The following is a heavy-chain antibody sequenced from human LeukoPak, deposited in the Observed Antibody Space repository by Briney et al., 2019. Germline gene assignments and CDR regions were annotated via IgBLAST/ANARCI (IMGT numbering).Heavy chain of an antibody. J-gene: IGHJ4*02. CDR2: ISDSGGRT. D-gene: IGHD3-22*01. Sequence: GGSLRLSCAVSGITLSNYGMSWVRQAPGKGLEWVAGISDSGGRTDYADSVKGRFTISRDNPKNTLILQMNSLRPEDTAVYFCAKRGVVIRVILVGFHKEAYYFDSWGQGALVTVSS. CDR3: AKRGVVIRVILVGFHKEAYYFDS. V-gene: IGHV3-23*01. CDR1: GITLSNYG.